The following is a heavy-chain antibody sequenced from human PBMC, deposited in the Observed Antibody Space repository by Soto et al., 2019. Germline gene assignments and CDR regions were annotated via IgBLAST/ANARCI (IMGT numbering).Heavy chain of an antibody. CDR3: AKVRASYLSASYFYYGLDV. CDR1: GFTFSHYV. CDR2: ISGSGSSV. V-gene: IGHV3-23*01. J-gene: IGHJ6*02. Sequence: EVQLLESGGGLVRTGESLRLSCAASGFTFSHYVLSWVRQAPGRGLEWVSSISGSGSSVYLADSVRGRFTMSRDLSRNTVSLQMNRLSAEDTAIYYCAKVRASYLSASYFYYGLDVWGQGTTVTVSS. D-gene: IGHD3-10*01.